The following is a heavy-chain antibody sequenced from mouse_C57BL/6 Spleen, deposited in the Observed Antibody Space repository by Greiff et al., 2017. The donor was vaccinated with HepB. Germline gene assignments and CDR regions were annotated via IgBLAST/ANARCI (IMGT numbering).Heavy chain of an antibody. CDR3: SRDTYYYGSSYWFAY. Sequence: EVKLLESGAGLVKPGGSLTLSCAASGFTFSSYAISWVRQTPEQRLEWVAYISSGSDYIDYADTVKGRFTITRDNDRNTLYLQMSSLKSEDTAMYYYSRDTYYYGSSYWFAYWGQGTLVTVSA. CDR2: ISSGSDYI. CDR1: GFTFSSYA. D-gene: IGHD1-1*01. J-gene: IGHJ3*01. V-gene: IGHV5-9-1*02.